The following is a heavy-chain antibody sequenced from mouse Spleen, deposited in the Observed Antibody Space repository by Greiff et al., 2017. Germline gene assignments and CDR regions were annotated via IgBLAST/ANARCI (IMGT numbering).Heavy chain of an antibody. V-gene: IGHV5-6-4*01. CDR1: GFTFSSYY. D-gene: IGHD2-14*01. CDR2: ISSGGGST. J-gene: IGHJ3*01. Sequence: EVKVVESGGGLVKLGGSLKLSCAASGFTFSSYYMSWVRQTPEKRLEWVATISSGGGSTYYPDSVKGRFTISRDNAKNTLYLQMSSLNSEDTAVYYCARDGRYDGSWFAYWGQGTLVTVSA. CDR3: ARDGRYDGSWFAY.